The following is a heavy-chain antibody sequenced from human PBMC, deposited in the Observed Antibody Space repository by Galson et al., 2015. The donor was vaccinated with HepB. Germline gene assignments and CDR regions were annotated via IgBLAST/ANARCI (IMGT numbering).Heavy chain of an antibody. CDR2: ISSRSSTI. V-gene: IGHV3-48*01. CDR1: GFTLSGYS. CDR3: ARDFFGHDILTGFDF. D-gene: IGHD3-9*01. J-gene: IGHJ4*02. Sequence: SLRLSCAASGFTLSGYSMNWVRQAPGQGLEWVSYISSRSSTIYYADSVKGRFTISRDNAKNSLYLQMNSLRVEDTAVYYCARDFFGHDILTGFDFRGQGSLVTVSS.